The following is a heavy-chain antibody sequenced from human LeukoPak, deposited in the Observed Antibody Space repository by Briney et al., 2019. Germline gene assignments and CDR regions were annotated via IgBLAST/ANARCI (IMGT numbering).Heavy chain of an antibody. D-gene: IGHD3-10*02. CDR1: GYTFTSYY. J-gene: IGHJ4*02. CDR3: ARVMFLRGYFDY. V-gene: IGHV1-2*02. Sequence: ASVKVSCKASGYTFTSYYMHWVRQAPGQGLEWMGWINPNSGGTNYAQKFQGRVTMTRDTSISTAYMELSRLRSDDTAVYYCARVMFLRGYFDYWGQGTLVTVSS. CDR2: INPNSGGT.